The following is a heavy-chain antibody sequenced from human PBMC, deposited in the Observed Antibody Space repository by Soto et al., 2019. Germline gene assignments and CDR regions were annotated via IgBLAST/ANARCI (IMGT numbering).Heavy chain of an antibody. D-gene: IGHD5-12*01. J-gene: IGHJ6*02. CDR2: INPNSGGT. Sequence: GASVKVSCKASGYTFTGYYMHWVRQAPGQGLEWMGWINPNSGGTNYAQKFQGRVTMTRDTSISTAYMELSRLRSDDTAVYYCARVVATSPTTPFYYYYGMDVWGQGTTVTVSS. V-gene: IGHV1-2*02. CDR1: GYTFTGYY. CDR3: ARVVATSPTTPFYYYYGMDV.